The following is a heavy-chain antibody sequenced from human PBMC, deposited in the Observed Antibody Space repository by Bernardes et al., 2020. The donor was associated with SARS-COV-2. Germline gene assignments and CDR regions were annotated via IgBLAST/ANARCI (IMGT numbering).Heavy chain of an antibody. CDR2: IKRDGSET. CDR1: GFDFSDYW. J-gene: IGHJ6*02. V-gene: IGHV3-7*03. Sequence: LSLSCAGPGFDFSDYWMTWVRQAPGKGLEWVANIKRDGSETYYVDSVKGRFTISRDNAKNLVFLQMNSLRAEDTAVFYCARSAGMDVWGQGTMVTVSS. CDR3: ARSAGMDV.